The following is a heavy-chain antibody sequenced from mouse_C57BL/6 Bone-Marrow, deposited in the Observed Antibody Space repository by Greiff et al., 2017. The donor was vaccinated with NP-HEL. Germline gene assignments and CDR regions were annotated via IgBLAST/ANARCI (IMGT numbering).Heavy chain of an antibody. D-gene: IGHD4-1*01. CDR3: AILGPAWFAY. J-gene: IGHJ3*01. CDR1: GYTFTSYD. V-gene: IGHV1-85*01. Sequence: VMLVESGPELVKPGASVKLSCKASGYTFTSYDINWVKQRPGQGLEWIGWIYPRDGSTKYNEKFKGKATLTVDTSSSTAYMELHSLTSEDSAVYFCAILGPAWFAYWGQGTLVTVSA. CDR2: IYPRDGST.